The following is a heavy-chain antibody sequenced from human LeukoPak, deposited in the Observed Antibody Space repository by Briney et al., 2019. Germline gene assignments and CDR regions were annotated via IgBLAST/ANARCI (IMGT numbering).Heavy chain of an antibody. Sequence: SETLSLTCAVYGGSFSGYYWSWIRQPSGKGVEWIGYIYYSGSTNYNPSLKSRVTISVDTSKNQFSLKLSSVTAADTAVYYCARGSHSSGWYGYYYYYMDVWGKGTTVTVSS. CDR1: GGSFSGYY. J-gene: IGHJ6*03. CDR2: IYYSGST. V-gene: IGHV4-59*12. CDR3: ARGSHSSGWYGYYYYYMDV. D-gene: IGHD6-19*01.